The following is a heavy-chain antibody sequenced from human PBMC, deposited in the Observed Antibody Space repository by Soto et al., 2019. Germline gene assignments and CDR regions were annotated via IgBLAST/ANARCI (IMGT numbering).Heavy chain of an antibody. CDR2: IYHGGST. Sequence: SETLSLTCAVSGYSFSIGYYRGFLRQPPGKRQWLAGSIYHGGSTYYNPSLNSRVTLSIDMTNNHASLILNSVTAADTAVYCARVGPWVPYYYDSSPYTFENWFDPWGQGTLVTVSS. V-gene: IGHV4-38-2*01. D-gene: IGHD3-22*01. CDR1: GYSFSIGYY. CDR3: ARVGPWVPYYYDSSPYTFENWFDP. J-gene: IGHJ5*02.